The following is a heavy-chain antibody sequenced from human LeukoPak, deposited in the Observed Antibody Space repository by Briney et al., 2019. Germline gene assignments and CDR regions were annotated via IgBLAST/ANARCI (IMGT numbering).Heavy chain of an antibody. V-gene: IGHV3-30*18. CDR1: GFTFSSYG. CDR2: MSYDGNNK. Sequence: GGSLRPSCAASGFTFSSYGMHWVRQAPGKGLEWVAVMSYDGNNKYYADSVKGRFTISRDNSKNTLYLQMNSLRAEDTAVYYCAKNWGSGWFFEYWGQGTLVTVSS. CDR3: AKNWGSGWFFEY. J-gene: IGHJ4*02. D-gene: IGHD6-19*01.